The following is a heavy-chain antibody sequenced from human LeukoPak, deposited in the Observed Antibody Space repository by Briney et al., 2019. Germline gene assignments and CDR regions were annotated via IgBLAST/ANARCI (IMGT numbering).Heavy chain of an antibody. D-gene: IGHD2-15*01. CDR1: GGTFSSYA. V-gene: IGHV1-69*04. Sequence: GASVTVSCKASGGTFSSYAISWVRQAPGQGLEWMGRIIPILGIANYAQKVKGRVTITADKSTSTAYMELSSLRSEDTAVYYCARAPADIVVVVAAINWFDPWGQGTLVTVSS. CDR3: ARAPADIVVVVAAINWFDP. CDR2: IIPILGIA. J-gene: IGHJ5*02.